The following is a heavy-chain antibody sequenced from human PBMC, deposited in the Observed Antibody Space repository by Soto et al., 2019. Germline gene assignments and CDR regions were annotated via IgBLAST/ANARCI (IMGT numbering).Heavy chain of an antibody. CDR2: INAGNGNT. CDR3: ARGLGYLAPFDY. Sequence: DSVKVSCKASGYPFTSYAMHWVRQAPGQRLEWMGWINAGNGNTKYSQKFQGRVTITRDTSATTAYMELNSLRSEDTAVYYCARGLGYLAPFDYWGQGTMVTVSS. V-gene: IGHV1-3*01. CDR1: GYPFTSYA. J-gene: IGHJ4*02. D-gene: IGHD3-16*01.